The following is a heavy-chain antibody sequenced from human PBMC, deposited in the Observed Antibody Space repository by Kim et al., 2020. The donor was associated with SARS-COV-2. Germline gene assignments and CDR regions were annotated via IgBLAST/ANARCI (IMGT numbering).Heavy chain of an antibody. J-gene: IGHJ4*02. Sequence: SETLSLTCTVSGGSVSSGSYYWSWIRQPPGKGLEWIGYIYYSGSTNYNPSLKSRVTISVDTSKNQFSLKLSSVTAADTAVYYCAADSGYDLYWGQGTLVTVSS. V-gene: IGHV4-61*01. CDR3: AADSGYDLY. CDR1: GGSVSSGSYY. CDR2: IYYSGST. D-gene: IGHD5-12*01.